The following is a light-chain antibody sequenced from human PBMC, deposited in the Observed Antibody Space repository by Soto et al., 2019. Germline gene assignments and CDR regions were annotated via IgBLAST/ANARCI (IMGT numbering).Light chain of an antibody. CDR1: SGSIATNS. J-gene: IGLJ3*02. V-gene: IGLV6-57*04. CDR3: QSYDSTSHHWV. Sequence: NFMLTQPHSVSESPGKTVTISCTRSSGSIATNSVQWYQQRPGSAPTTVIYEETQRPSGVPDRFSGSIDSSSTSASLTISGLKTEDEADYYCQSYDSTSHHWVFGGGTKVTVL. CDR2: EET.